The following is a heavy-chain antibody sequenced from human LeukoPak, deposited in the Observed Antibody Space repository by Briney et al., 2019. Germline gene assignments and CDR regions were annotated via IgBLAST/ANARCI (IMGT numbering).Heavy chain of an antibody. Sequence: SETLSLTCTVSGGSISSYYWSWIRQPPGKGLEWIGYIYYSGSTNYNPSLKSRVTISVDTSKNQFSLKLSSVTAADTAVYYCARGYYSNSYNWFDPWGQGTLVTVSS. CDR1: GGSISSYY. D-gene: IGHD4-11*01. CDR3: ARGYYSNSYNWFDP. V-gene: IGHV4-59*12. CDR2: IYYSGST. J-gene: IGHJ5*02.